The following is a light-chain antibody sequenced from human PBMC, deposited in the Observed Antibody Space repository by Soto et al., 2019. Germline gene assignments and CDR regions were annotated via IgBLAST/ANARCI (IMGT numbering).Light chain of an antibody. J-gene: IGKJ5*01. CDR1: QFISTH. CDR2: AAS. V-gene: IGKV1-39*01. Sequence: DIQMTQFPSSLSASVGAPVTITCRASQFISTHLSWYRHKPGRGPELLIQAASSLLSGVPSRFSGSASEADFTLTITALQPEDFATYFCQQSHSIPITFGQGTRLEIK. CDR3: QQSHSIPIT.